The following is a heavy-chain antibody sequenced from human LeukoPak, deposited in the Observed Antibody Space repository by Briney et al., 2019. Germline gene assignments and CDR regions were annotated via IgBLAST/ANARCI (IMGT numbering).Heavy chain of an antibody. CDR1: GYTSTNYG. CDR3: ARVWRCADGVCPDAFES. V-gene: IGHV1-18*01. CDR2: ISAYNGNT. Sequence: ASVKVSCKASGYTSTNYGISWVRQAPGQGLEWMGWISAYNGNTNFAQKLQGRVTLTTDTSTGTAYMELRSLRSDDTAVYYCARVWRCADGVCPDAFESWGQGTLVTVSS. J-gene: IGHJ4*02. D-gene: IGHD2-8*01.